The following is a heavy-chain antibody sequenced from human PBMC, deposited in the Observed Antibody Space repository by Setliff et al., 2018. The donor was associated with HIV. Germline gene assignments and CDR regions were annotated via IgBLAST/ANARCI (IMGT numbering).Heavy chain of an antibody. V-gene: IGHV4-61*09. Sequence: SETLSLTCTVSGGIISSDSFFWSWIRQPAGKGLEWIGHISATGRTNYNPSLQSRVTMSLDTSKNQFSLNLNSVTAADAAVYFCARAREGWKPFAFDYWGRGTLVTVSS. D-gene: IGHD1-1*01. CDR3: ARAREGWKPFAFDY. CDR1: GGIISSDSFF. J-gene: IGHJ4*02. CDR2: ISATGRT.